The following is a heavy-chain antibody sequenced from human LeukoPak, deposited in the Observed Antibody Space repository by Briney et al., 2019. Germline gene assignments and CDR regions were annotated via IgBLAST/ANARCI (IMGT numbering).Heavy chain of an antibody. CDR2: LNWNGGST. D-gene: IGHD3-3*01. J-gene: IGHJ6*03. CDR3: ARGGITIFGNYYYMDV. V-gene: IGHV3-20*04. CDR1: GFTFDDYG. Sequence: GGSLRLSCAASGFTFDDYGMSWVRHAPGKGLERVSGLNWNGGSTRYADSVKGRFTISRDNAKNSLYLQMNSLRAEDTALYYCARGGITIFGNYYYMDVWGKGTTVTISS.